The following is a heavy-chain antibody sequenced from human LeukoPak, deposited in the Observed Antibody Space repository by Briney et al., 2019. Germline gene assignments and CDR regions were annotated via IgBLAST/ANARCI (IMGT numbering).Heavy chain of an antibody. V-gene: IGHV4-59*08. CDR2: IYYSGST. D-gene: IGHD5-12*01. CDR1: GGSVSNYY. Sequence: PSETLSLTCSVSGGSVSNYYWSWIRQPPGKGLEWIGYIYYSGSTNYNPSLKSRVTISLDTSENQFSLKLSSVTAADTAVYYCARLRASTVATINYYYYGMDVWGQGTTVTVSS. CDR3: ARLRASTVATINYYYYGMDV. J-gene: IGHJ6*02.